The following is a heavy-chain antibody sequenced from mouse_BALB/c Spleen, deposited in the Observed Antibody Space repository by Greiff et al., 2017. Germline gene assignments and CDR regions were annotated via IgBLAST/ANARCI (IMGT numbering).Heavy chain of an antibody. D-gene: IGHD1-1*01. CDR1: GFSLTSYG. J-gene: IGHJ4*01. V-gene: IGHV2-9*02. CDR2: IWAGGST. Sequence: VQLQQSGPGLVAPSQSLSITCTVSGFSLTSYGVHWVRQPPGKGLEWLGVIWAGGSTNYNSALISRLSISKDNSKSQVFFKMNSLQANDTAIYYCARSRGYRYAMDYWGQGTSVTVSS. CDR3: ARSRGYRYAMDY.